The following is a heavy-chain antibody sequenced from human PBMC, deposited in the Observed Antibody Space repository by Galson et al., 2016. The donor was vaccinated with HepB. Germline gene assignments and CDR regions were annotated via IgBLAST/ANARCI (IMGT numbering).Heavy chain of an antibody. D-gene: IGHD3-3*01. V-gene: IGHV3-23*01. CDR2: ISGRGGST. CDR3: ARAGVGPIGV. J-gene: IGHJ4*02. CDR1: GFTFSSYA. Sequence: SLRLSCAASGFTFSSYAMSWVRQAPGKGLGWVSGISGRGGSTYCADSVKGRFTISRDNSKNTLYMQMNSLRAEDTAVYYCARAGVGPIGVWGQGTLVTVSS.